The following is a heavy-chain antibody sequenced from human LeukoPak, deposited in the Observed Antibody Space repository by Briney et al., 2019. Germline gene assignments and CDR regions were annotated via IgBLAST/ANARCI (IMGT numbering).Heavy chain of an antibody. V-gene: IGHV3-33*03. CDR2: IWYDGSNK. J-gene: IGHJ4*02. CDR1: GFTFSSYG. D-gene: IGHD3-9*01. CDR3: AKGKDDISTGDEFDY. Sequence: GGSLRLSCAASGFTFSSYGMHWVRQPPGKGLEWVAIIWYDGSNKYYADSVKGRFSISRDNSKNTLYLQMNSLRAEDTAVYYCAKGKDDISTGDEFDYWGQGTLVTVSS.